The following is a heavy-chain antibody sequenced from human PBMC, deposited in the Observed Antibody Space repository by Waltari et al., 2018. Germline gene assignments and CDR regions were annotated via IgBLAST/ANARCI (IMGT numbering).Heavy chain of an antibody. CDR3: ASLYYHDSSGYSYYFDY. J-gene: IGHJ4*02. V-gene: IGHV4-59*01. D-gene: IGHD3-22*01. Sequence: QVQLQESGPRVVKPSETLSLTCTISAGSISSDSWSWIRQPPGKGLEWIGYIYYSGSTNYNHSLKSRVTISVDTSKHQFSLKLSSVTAADTAVYYCASLYYHDSSGYSYYFDYWGQGTLVTVSS. CDR2: IYYSGST. CDR1: AGSISSDS.